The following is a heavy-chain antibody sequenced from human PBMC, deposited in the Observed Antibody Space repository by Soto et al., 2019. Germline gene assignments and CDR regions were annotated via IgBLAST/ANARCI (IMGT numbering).Heavy chain of an antibody. Sequence: EVQLVESGGGLVQPGGSLRLSCAASGFSFSSYWMSWVRQAPGRGLEWVANIKQDGSEKYYVDSVKGRFTISRDNAKNSLYMQINSLRVEATAVYHWARPSRATVTIQGAQAPLFTVPS. CDR1: GFSFSSYW. CDR3: ARPSRATVTIQ. CDR2: IKQDGSEK. J-gene: IGHJ4*02. V-gene: IGHV3-7*01. D-gene: IGHD4-17*01.